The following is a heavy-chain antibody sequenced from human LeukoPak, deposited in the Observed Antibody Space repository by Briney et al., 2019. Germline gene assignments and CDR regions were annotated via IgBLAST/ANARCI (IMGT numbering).Heavy chain of an antibody. CDR3: AKGGATVIDY. CDR2: INSDGSST. Sequence: GGSLRLSCAASGFTFSNYWMHWVRQAPGKGLVWVSHINSDGSSTTSADSVKGRFTISRDNAKNTLYLQMNSLRAEDTAVYYCAKGGATVIDYWGQGTLVTVSS. J-gene: IGHJ4*02. V-gene: IGHV3-74*01. CDR1: GFTFSNYW. D-gene: IGHD4-17*01.